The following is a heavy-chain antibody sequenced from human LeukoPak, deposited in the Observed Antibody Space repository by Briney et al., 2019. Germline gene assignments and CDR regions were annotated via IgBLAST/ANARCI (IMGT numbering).Heavy chain of an antibody. CDR2: INHSGST. J-gene: IGHJ4*02. D-gene: IGHD3-22*01. CDR1: GGSFSGYY. V-gene: IGHV4-34*01. CDR3: ARGYYYDSSGIEHYIDY. Sequence: SETLSLTCAVYGGSFSGYYWSWIRQPPGKGLEWIGEINHSGSTNYNPSLKSRVTISVDTSKNQFSLKLSSVTAADTAVYYCARGYYYDSSGIEHYIDYWGQGTLVTVSS.